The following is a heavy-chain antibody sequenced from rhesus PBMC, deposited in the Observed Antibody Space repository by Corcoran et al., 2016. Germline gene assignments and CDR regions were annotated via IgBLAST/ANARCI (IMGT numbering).Heavy chain of an antibody. J-gene: IGHJ4*01. CDR3: ARHATVTAFDY. D-gene: IGHD4-35*01. CDR1: GYSLSSGYS. V-gene: IGHV4-99*01. CDR2: IGGSNEST. Sequence: QVQLQESGPGLVKPSETLSLTCAVSGYSLSSGYSRGCVSQPPGKGLERIGYIGGSNESTYYNPSLKSRVTISKDTSKNQFSLKLSSVTAADTAVYYCARHATVTAFDYWGQGVLVTVSS.